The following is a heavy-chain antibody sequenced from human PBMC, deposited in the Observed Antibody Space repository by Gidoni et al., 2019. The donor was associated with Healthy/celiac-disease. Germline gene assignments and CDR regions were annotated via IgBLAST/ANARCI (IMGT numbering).Heavy chain of an antibody. J-gene: IGHJ4*02. Sequence: EVQLVESGGGLVQPGRSLRLYCAASGFTFDDYAMHWVRQAPGKGMEWVSGISWNSGSIGYADSVKGRFTSSRDNDKNSLYLQMKSLRAEDTALYDCAKDSSDSSGDWGTFDYWGQGTLVTVSS. D-gene: IGHD3-22*01. CDR2: ISWNSGSI. CDR3: AKDSSDSSGDWGTFDY. CDR1: GFTFDDYA. V-gene: IGHV3-9*01.